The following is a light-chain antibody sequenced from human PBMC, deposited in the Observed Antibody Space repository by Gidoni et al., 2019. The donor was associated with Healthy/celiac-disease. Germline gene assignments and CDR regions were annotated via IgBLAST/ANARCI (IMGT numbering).Light chain of an antibody. CDR1: KLGAKY. CDR3: QAWDSSTVV. V-gene: IGLV3-1*01. J-gene: IGLJ2*01. CDR2: QDS. Sequence: SYELTQPHSVSVAPGQTASITCSGDKLGAKYACWYQQKPGPSPVLVIDQDSKRPSGLPARFSGSNSGNTATLTISGTQAMDEADYYCQAWDSSTVVFGGGTKLTVL.